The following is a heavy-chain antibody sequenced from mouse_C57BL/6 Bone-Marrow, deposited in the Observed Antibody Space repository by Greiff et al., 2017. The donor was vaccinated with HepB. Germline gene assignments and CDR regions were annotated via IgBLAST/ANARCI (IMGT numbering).Heavy chain of an antibody. CDR1: GYTFTDYY. D-gene: IGHD1-1*01. V-gene: IGHV1-19*01. J-gene: IGHJ1*03. CDR3: ASLYYYGSSDWYFDV. CDR2: INPYNGGT. Sequence: EVQLQESGPVLVKPGASVKMSCKASGYTFTDYYMNWVKQSHGKSLEWIGVINPYNGGTSYNQKFKGKATLTVDKSSSTAYMELNSLTSEDSAVYYCASLYYYGSSDWYFDVWGTGTTVTVSS.